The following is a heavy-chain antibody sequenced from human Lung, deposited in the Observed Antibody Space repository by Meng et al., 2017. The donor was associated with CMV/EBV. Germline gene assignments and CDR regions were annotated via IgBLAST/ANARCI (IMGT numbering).Heavy chain of an antibody. Sequence: GESLKISCAASGFSFSSYSMNWVRQAPGKGLEWVSYISSGSSTIYYADSVKGRFTISRDNAKNSLYLQMNSLRAEDTAVYYCASGVGSSGYYPDYWGQGTLVTVSS. D-gene: IGHD3-22*01. CDR2: ISSGSSTI. CDR3: ASGVGSSGYYPDY. V-gene: IGHV3-48*04. CDR1: GFSFSSYS. J-gene: IGHJ4*02.